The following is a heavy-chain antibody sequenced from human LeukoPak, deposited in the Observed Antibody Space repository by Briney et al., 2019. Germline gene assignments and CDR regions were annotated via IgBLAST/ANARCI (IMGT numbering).Heavy chain of an antibody. CDR1: GFTFSNYG. CDR3: ARSRAGLRWFGESLGY. Sequence: GGSLRLSCAASGFTFSNYGMHWVRQAPGKGLEWVAVISYDGSNKYYADSVKGRFTISRDNSKNTLYLQMNSLRAEDTAVYYCARSRAGLRWFGESLGYWGQGTLVTVSS. J-gene: IGHJ4*02. V-gene: IGHV3-30*03. CDR2: ISYDGSNK. D-gene: IGHD3-10*01.